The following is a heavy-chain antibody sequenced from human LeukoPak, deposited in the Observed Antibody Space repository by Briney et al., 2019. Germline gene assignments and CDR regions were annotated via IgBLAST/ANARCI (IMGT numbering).Heavy chain of an antibody. CDR2: INHSGST. CDR1: GGSFSGYY. J-gene: IGHJ3*02. V-gene: IGHV4-34*01. CDR3: ARVRRDPRKRAFDI. Sequence: SETLSLTCAVYGGSFSGYYWSWIRQPPGNGLEWIGEINHSGSTDYNPSLKSRVTISVDTSKNQFSLKLSSVTAADTAVYYCARVRRDPRKRAFDIWGQGTMVTVSS. D-gene: IGHD6-25*01.